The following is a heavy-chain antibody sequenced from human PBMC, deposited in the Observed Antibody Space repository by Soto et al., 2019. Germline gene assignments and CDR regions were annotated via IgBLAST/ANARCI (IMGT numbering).Heavy chain of an antibody. D-gene: IGHD2-15*01. J-gene: IGHJ3*02. V-gene: IGHV4-30-4*01. CDR2: MYDTGST. CDR3: ARELGFCSGGTCYLGAFDI. Sequence: QVQLQESGPGLVKPSQTLSLTCAVSGGSISSADYFWSWIRQPPGKGLEWIGYMYDTGSTYYNPSLKSRVTISVDTSKNQFSVNLSSVTAADTAVYYCARELGFCSGGTCYLGAFDIWGQGSMVTVSS. CDR1: GGSISSADYF.